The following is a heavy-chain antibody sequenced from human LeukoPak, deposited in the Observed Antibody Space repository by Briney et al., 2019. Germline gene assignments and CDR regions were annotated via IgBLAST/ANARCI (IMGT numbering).Heavy chain of an antibody. Sequence: ASVKVSCKASGGTFSSYAISWVRQAPGQGLEWMGGIIPIFGTANYAQKFQGRVTITADESTSTAYMELSSLRSEDTAVYYCARDKDYYYHGMDVWGQGTTVTVSS. CDR2: IIPIFGTA. CDR1: GGTFSSYA. V-gene: IGHV1-69*01. CDR3: ARDKDYYYHGMDV. J-gene: IGHJ6*02.